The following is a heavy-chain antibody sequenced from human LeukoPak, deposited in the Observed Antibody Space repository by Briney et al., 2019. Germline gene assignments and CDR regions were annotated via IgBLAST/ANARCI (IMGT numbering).Heavy chain of an antibody. CDR2: ISYDGSNK. CDR3: ARSSFWYFDY. J-gene: IGHJ4*02. CDR1: GFTFSGYA. D-gene: IGHD6-13*01. Sequence: PGGSLRLSCAASGFTFSGYAMHWVRQAPGKGLEWVAVISYDGSNKYYADSVKGRFTISRDNSKNTLYLQMNSLRAEDTAVYYCARSSFWYFDYWGQGTLVTVSS. V-gene: IGHV3-30*04.